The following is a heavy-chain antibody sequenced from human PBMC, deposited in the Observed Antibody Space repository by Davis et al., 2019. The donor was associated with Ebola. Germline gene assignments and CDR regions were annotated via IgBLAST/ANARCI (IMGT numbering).Heavy chain of an antibody. V-gene: IGHV6-1*01. J-gene: IGHJ2*01. CDR1: GDSVSGNSGA. CDR3: ARVLAARPWYFDL. Sequence: HSQTLSLTCAISGDSVSGNSGAWNWLRQSPSRGLEWLGRTYYNSKWYHDYATSVKSRITINLDTSKNQFSLQLNSVTPEDTAVYYCARVLAARPWYFDLWGHGTLVTVSS. D-gene: IGHD6-6*01. CDR2: TYYNSKWYH.